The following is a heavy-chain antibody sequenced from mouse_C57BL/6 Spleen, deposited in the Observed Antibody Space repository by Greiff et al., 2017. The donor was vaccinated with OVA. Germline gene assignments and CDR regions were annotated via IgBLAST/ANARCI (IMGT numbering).Heavy chain of an antibody. CDR2: ISSGSSTI. CDR1: GFTFSDYG. CDR3: ARPYYYGSSYGFAY. Sequence: EVKLVESGGGLVKPGGSLKLSCAASGFTFSDYGMHWVRQAPEKGLEWVAYISSGSSTIYYADTVKGRFTISRDNAKTTLFLQMTSLRSEDTAMYDCARPYYYGSSYGFAYWGQGTLVTVSA. D-gene: IGHD1-1*01. J-gene: IGHJ3*01. V-gene: IGHV5-17*01.